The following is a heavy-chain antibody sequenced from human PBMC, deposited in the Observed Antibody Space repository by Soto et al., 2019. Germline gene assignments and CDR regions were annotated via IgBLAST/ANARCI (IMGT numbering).Heavy chain of an antibody. D-gene: IGHD3-22*01. V-gene: IGHV1-46*01. Sequence: AASVKVSCKASGYTFSDYYMHWVRQAPGQGLEWMGIINPSVGSTTYAQKFHGRVTMTRDTSANTVYMQLSSLRSEDTAVYYCARDHEDYYESSGYNDAFDIWGQGTMVTVSS. J-gene: IGHJ3*02. CDR3: ARDHEDYYESSGYNDAFDI. CDR1: GYTFSDYY. CDR2: INPSVGST.